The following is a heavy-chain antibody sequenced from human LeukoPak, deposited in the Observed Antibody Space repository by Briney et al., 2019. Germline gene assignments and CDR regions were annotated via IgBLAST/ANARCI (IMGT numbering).Heavy chain of an antibody. V-gene: IGHV3-11*05. Sequence: GGSLTLSCEASGFTFSDYYMSWIRPAPGKGLEWVSYISSSTSYTNYADSVKGRFTISRDNAKNSLYLQMNSLRAEDTAVYYCATDRSSSSWFDYWGQGTLVTVSS. CDR1: GFTFSDYY. J-gene: IGHJ4*02. CDR2: ISSSTSYT. CDR3: ATDRSSSSWFDY. D-gene: IGHD6-13*01.